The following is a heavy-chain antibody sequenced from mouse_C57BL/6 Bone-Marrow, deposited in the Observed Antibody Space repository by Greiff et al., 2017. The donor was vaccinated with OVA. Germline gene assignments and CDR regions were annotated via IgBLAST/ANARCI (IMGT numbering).Heavy chain of an antibody. CDR2: IYPGDGDT. CDR1: GYAFSSYW. Sequence: VQRVESGAELVKPGASVKISCKASGYAFSSYWMNWVKQRPGKGLEWIGQIYPGDGDTNYNGKFKGKATLTADKSSSTAYMQLSSLTSEDSAVYFCARWNWYYFDYWGQGTTLTVSS. CDR3: ARWNWYYFDY. D-gene: IGHD4-1*01. V-gene: IGHV1-80*01. J-gene: IGHJ2*01.